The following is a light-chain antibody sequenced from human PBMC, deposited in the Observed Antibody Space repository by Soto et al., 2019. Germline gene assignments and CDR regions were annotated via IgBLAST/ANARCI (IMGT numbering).Light chain of an antibody. Sequence: QSALTQPASVSGSPGQSITISCTGTSSDIGTYNLVSWYQQHTGKAPKLMIYEVNKRPSGVSDCFSGSKSGNTASLTISGLQAEDEADYYCCSYAGRSTLYVCGTGTKVTVL. V-gene: IGLV2-23*02. CDR2: EVN. CDR3: CSYAGRSTLYV. CDR1: SSDIGTYNL. J-gene: IGLJ1*01.